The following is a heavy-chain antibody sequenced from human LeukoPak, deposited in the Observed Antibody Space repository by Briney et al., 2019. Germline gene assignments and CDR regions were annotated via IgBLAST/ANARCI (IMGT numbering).Heavy chain of an antibody. CDR1: GYTFTSYG. V-gene: IGHV1-18*01. Sequence: ASVKVSCKASGYTFTSYGISWVRQAPGQGLEWMGWISAYNGNTNYAQKLQGRVTMTTDTSTSTAYMELRSLRSDDTAVYYCARDGNGKGDWSLENPHWFDPWGQGTLVTVSS. D-gene: IGHD3-9*01. J-gene: IGHJ5*02. CDR2: ISAYNGNT. CDR3: ARDGNGKGDWSLENPHWFDP.